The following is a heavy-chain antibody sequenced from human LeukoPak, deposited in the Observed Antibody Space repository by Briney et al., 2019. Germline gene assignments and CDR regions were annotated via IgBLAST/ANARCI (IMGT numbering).Heavy chain of an antibody. J-gene: IGHJ4*02. V-gene: IGHV1-69*05. CDR1: GGTFSSYA. Sequence: GASVKVSCKASGGTFSSYAISWVRQAPGQGLEWMGGIIPIFGTANYAQKFQGRVTITTDESTSAAYMELSSLRSEDTAVYYCARGGYSYPFDYWGQGTLVTVSS. CDR2: IIPIFGTA. CDR3: ARGGYSYPFDY. D-gene: IGHD5-18*01.